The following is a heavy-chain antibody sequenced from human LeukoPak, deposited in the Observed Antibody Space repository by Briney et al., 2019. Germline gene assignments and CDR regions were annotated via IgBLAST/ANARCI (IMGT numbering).Heavy chain of an antibody. D-gene: IGHD1-26*01. Sequence: ASVKVSCKASGYTFTSYYMHCVRQAPGQGLEWMGIINPSGGSTSYAQKLQGRVTMTRDTSTSTVYMELSSLRSEDTAVYYCARQSYRGSYLLYWIDLWGQGTLVTVSS. CDR2: INPSGGST. J-gene: IGHJ5*02. V-gene: IGHV1-46*01. CDR3: ARQSYRGSYLLYWIDL. CDR1: GYTFTSYY.